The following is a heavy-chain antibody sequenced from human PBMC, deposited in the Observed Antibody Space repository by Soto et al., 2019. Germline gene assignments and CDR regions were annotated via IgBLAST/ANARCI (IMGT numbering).Heavy chain of an antibody. V-gene: IGHV4-34*01. CDR2: INHSGST. D-gene: IGHD5-12*01. CDR3: ARGLDIVATLVFDY. J-gene: IGHJ4*02. Sequence: TSETLSLTCAVYGGSFSGYYWSWIRQPPGKGLEWIGEINHSGSTNYNPSLKSRVTISVDTSKNQFSLKLSSVTAADTAVYYCARGLDIVATLVFDYWGQGTLVTVSS. CDR1: GGSFSGYY.